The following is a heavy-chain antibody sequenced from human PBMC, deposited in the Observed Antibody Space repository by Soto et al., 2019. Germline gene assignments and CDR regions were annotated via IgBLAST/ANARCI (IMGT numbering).Heavy chain of an antibody. J-gene: IGHJ6*02. D-gene: IGHD5-12*01. CDR3: AGGYQWLRYGELYYYYYGMDV. V-gene: IGHV4-30-4*01. CDR2: IYYSGST. CDR1: GGSIGSGDYY. Sequence: PSETLSLTCTVSGGSIGSGDYYWSWIRQPPGKGLEGIGYIYYSGSTYYNPSLKSRVTISVDTSKNQFSLKLSSVTAADTAVYYCAGGYQWLRYGELYYYYYGMDVWGQGTTVTVSS.